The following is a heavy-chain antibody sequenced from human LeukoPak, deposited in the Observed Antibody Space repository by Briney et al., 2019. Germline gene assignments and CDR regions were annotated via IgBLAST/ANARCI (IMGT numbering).Heavy chain of an antibody. D-gene: IGHD2-2*01. CDR1: GLTFSSYW. CDR3: ARELSSSSSRWFDP. CDR2: INSDGSST. V-gene: IGHV3-74*01. Sequence: GGSLRLSCAASGLTFSSYWMHWVRQAPGKGLVWVSRINSDGSSTSYADSVKGRFTISRDNANNTLYLQMNSLRAEDTAVYYCARELSSSSSRWFDPWGQGTLVTVSS. J-gene: IGHJ5*02.